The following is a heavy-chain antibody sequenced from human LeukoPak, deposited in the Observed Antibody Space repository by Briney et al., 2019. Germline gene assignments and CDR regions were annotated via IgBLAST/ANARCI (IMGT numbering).Heavy chain of an antibody. CDR3: ARDRQPMITFGGVIVIHDY. D-gene: IGHD3-16*02. Sequence: ASVKVSCKASGYTLTSYGISWVRQAPGQGLEWMGWISAYNGNTNYAQKLQGRVTMTTDTSTSTAYMELRSLRSDDTAVYYCARDRQPMITFGGVIVIHDYWGQGTLVTVSS. CDR2: ISAYNGNT. J-gene: IGHJ4*02. CDR1: GYTLTSYG. V-gene: IGHV1-18*01.